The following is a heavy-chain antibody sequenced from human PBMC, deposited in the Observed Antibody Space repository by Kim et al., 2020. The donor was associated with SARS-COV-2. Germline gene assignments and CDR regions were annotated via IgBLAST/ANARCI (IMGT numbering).Heavy chain of an antibody. D-gene: IGHD3-9*01. Sequence: ASVKVSCKASGYTFTSYAMNWVRQAPGQGLEWMGWINTNTGNPTYAQGFTGRFVFSLDTSVSTAYLQISSLKAEDTAVYYCARDGSRYFDWLVWGMDVWGRGTTVTVSS. V-gene: IGHV7-4-1*02. J-gene: IGHJ6*02. CDR1: GYTFTSYA. CDR3: ARDGSRYFDWLVWGMDV. CDR2: INTNTGNP.